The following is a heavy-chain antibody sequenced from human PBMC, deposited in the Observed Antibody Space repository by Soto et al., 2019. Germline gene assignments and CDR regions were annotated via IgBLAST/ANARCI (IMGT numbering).Heavy chain of an antibody. V-gene: IGHV3-23*01. CDR1: GFTFSSYA. Sequence: GGSLRLSCAASGFTFSSYAMSWVRQAPGKGLEWVSAISGSGGSTYYADSVKGRFTISRDNSKNTLYLQMNSLRAEDTAVYYCAKDRAYSSGACGMDVWGQGTTVTVSS. D-gene: IGHD6-25*01. CDR2: ISGSGGST. CDR3: AKDRAYSSGACGMDV. J-gene: IGHJ6*02.